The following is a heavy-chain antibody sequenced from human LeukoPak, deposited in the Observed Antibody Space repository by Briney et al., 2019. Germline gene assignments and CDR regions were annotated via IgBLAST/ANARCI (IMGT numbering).Heavy chain of an antibody. V-gene: IGHV3-7*03. Sequence: GGSLRLSCAASGFTFSIYWMNWVRQAPGKGLEWVANIKSDGSEKSYVDSVEGRFTISRDNAKNSLYLQMNSLRAEDTALYYCARARGPIGYSYYFDYWGQGTLVTVSS. CDR3: ARARGPIGYSYYFDY. CDR2: IKSDGSEK. J-gene: IGHJ4*02. D-gene: IGHD3-22*01. CDR1: GFTFSIYW.